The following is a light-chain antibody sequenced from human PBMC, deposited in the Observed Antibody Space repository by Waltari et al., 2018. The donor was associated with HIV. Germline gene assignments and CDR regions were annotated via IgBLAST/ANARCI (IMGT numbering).Light chain of an antibody. CDR1: RSDVGGYHY. CDR3: CSYAGSSTV. V-gene: IGLV2-23*02. J-gene: IGLJ3*02. Sequence: QSALTQPASVSGSPGQSITISCTGTRSDVGGYHYVSWYQQHPGKAPKLMIYDVSKRPSGVSNRFSGSKSGNTASLTISGLQAEDEADYYCCSYAGSSTVFGGGTKLTVL. CDR2: DVS.